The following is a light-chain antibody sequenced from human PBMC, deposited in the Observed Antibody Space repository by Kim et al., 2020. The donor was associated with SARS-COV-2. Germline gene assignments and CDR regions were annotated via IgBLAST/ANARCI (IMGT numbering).Light chain of an antibody. Sequence: SVKLTCTLSSGHSSYAIAWHQQQPEKGPRYLMKLNSDGSHNRGDGIPARFSGSSSGAERYLTISSLQSEDEADYYCQTWGTGIGVFGGGTQLTVL. CDR1: SGHSSYA. J-gene: IGLJ3*02. CDR3: QTWGTGIGV. CDR2: LNSDGSH. V-gene: IGLV4-69*01.